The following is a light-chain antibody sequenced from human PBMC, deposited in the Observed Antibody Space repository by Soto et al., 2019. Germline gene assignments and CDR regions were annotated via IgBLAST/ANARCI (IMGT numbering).Light chain of an antibody. CDR3: QQRYSTPWT. Sequence: DIQMTQSPSSLSASVGDRVTITCRASQSISSYLNWYQQKPGKAPKLLIYAASSLHSGVPSRFSGSGSGTDFTLTISSLQPEDFATYYCQQRYSTPWTFCQGTKVEIK. V-gene: IGKV1-39*01. CDR1: QSISSY. CDR2: AAS. J-gene: IGKJ1*01.